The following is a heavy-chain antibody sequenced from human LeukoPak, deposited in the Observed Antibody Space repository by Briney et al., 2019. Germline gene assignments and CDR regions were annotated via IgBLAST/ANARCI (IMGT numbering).Heavy chain of an antibody. CDR3: ARGVAGGWFDP. V-gene: IGHV3-23*01. CDR2: ISGSGGST. CDR1: GFTFSSYA. J-gene: IGHJ5*02. D-gene: IGHD2-15*01. Sequence: GGSLRLSCAASGFTFSSYAMSWVRQAPGKGLEWVSAISGSGGSTYYADSVKGRFTISRDNAKNTLYLQMNSLRAEDTAVYYCARGVAGGWFDPWGQGTLVTVSS.